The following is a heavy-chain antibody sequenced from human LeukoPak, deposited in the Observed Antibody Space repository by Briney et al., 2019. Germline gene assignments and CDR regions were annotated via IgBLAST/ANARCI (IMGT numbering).Heavy chain of an antibody. Sequence: PGGSLRLSCVASRFTLSSYWMNWVRQAPGKGLVWVARTNYDGSYTYYADSVKGRFTISRDNSKNTLYLQMNSLRAEDTAVYYCAKIPVWNLGGNSKLRKGTPYWGLGTLVTVSS. J-gene: IGHJ4*02. V-gene: IGHV3-74*01. D-gene: IGHD4-23*01. CDR3: AKIPVWNLGGNSKLRKGTPY. CDR2: TNYDGSYT. CDR1: RFTLSSYW.